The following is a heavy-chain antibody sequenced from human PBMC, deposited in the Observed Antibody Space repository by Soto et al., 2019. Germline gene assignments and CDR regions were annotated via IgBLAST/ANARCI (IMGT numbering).Heavy chain of an antibody. CDR1: GFTFSSYA. CDR3: AKDTGGGSSWYPTLIGTSTVGAFDS. CDR2: ISGSGGST. Sequence: GGSLRLACAASGFTFSSYAMSWVRQAPGKGLEWVSAISGSGGSTYYADSVKGRFTISRDNSKNTLYLQMNSLRAEDTAVYYCAKDTGGGSSWYPTLIGTSTVGAFDSWGQGTMVTVSS. J-gene: IGHJ3*02. V-gene: IGHV3-23*01. D-gene: IGHD6-13*01.